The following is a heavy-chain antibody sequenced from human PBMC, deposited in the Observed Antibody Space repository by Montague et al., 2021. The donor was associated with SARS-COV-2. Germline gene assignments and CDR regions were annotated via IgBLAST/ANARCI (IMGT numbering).Heavy chain of an antibody. CDR3: ARQRGGELVSTPRFFDY. V-gene: IGHV4-39*01. J-gene: IGHJ4*02. CDR1: GGSISSSSYY. CDR2: IYYSGST. D-gene: IGHD6-13*01. Sequence: SETLSLTCTVSGGSISSSSYYWGWIRQPPGKGLEWIGSIYYSGSTYYNPSLKSRVTISVDTSKNQFSLKLSSVTAADTAVYYCARQRGGELVSTPRFFDYWGQGTLVTVSS.